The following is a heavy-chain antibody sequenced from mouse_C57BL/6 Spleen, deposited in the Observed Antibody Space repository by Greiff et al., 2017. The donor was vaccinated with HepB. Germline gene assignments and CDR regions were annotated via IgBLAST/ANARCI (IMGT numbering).Heavy chain of an antibody. J-gene: IGHJ2*01. V-gene: IGHV1-19*01. Sequence: DVQLQESGPVLVKPGASVKMSCKASGYTFTDYYMNWVKQSHGKSLEWIGVINPYNGGTSYNQKFKGKATLTVDKSSSTAYMELNSLTSDDSAVYYCARDYGSSLFDYWGQGTTLTVSS. CDR3: ARDYGSSLFDY. CDR1: GYTFTDYY. CDR2: INPYNGGT. D-gene: IGHD1-1*01.